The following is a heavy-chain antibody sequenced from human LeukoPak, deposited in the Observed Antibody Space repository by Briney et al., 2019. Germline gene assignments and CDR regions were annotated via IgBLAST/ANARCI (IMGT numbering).Heavy chain of an antibody. J-gene: IGHJ4*02. CDR3: AKDGSFGSGWYPLPSDY. Sequence: PGGSLRLSCEASGFTFSNYAMHWVRQAPGKGLEWVALISDGGTHEYYPDSVKGRFTISRDNSWNTLYLQMNSLRPEDTAVYYCAKDGSFGSGWYPLPSDYWGQGTLVTVSS. CDR2: ISDGGTHE. D-gene: IGHD6-13*01. V-gene: IGHV3-30*18. CDR1: GFTFSNYA.